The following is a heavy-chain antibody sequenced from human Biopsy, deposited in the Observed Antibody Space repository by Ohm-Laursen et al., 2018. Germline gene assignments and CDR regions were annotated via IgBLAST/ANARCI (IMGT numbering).Heavy chain of an antibody. J-gene: IGHJ5*02. Sequence: PSETLSLTCTVSGGSISNNNYYWGWIRQPPGKGLEWIGSIFYRGSTHYKPSLKSRVNISVDTSKNQFSLKLNSVTAADTAVYYSARDYDTSGYYYVSWGQGTLVTVSS. CDR2: IFYRGST. D-gene: IGHD3-22*01. V-gene: IGHV4-39*01. CDR3: ARDYDTSGYYYVS. CDR1: GGSISNNNYY.